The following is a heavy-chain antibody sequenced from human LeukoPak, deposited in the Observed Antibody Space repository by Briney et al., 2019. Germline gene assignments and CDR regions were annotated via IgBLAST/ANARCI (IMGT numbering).Heavy chain of an antibody. Sequence: SETLSLTCAVYGGSFSGYYWSWIRQSPGKGPEWIGYIYNSGSTNYNPSLKSRVTISLDTSKKQFSLKLTSVTAADTAIYYCATEYCASSSCRFDSWGQGTLVTVSS. J-gene: IGHJ4*02. V-gene: IGHV4-59*01. CDR2: IYNSGST. CDR1: GGSFSGYY. D-gene: IGHD2-2*01. CDR3: ATEYCASSSCRFDS.